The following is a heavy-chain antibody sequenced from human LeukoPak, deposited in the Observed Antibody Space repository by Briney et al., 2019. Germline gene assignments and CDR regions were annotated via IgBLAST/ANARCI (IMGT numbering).Heavy chain of an antibody. CDR2: IIPIFGTA. Sequence: SVKVSCKASGYTFTSYAISWVRQAPGQGLEWMGGIIPIFGTANYAQKFQGRVTITADESTSTAYMELSSLRSEDTAVYYCARVYSLGYCSSTSCYALDYWGQGTLVTVSS. V-gene: IGHV1-69*13. J-gene: IGHJ4*02. D-gene: IGHD2-2*01. CDR3: ARVYSLGYCSSTSCYALDY. CDR1: GYTFTSYA.